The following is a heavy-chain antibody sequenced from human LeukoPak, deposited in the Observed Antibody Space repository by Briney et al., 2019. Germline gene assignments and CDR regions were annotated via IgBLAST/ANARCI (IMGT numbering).Heavy chain of an antibody. CDR2: IKSKTDGGTT. CDR1: GFTFSDYW. J-gene: IGHJ4*02. Sequence: GGSLRLSCAASGFTFSDYWMHWVRQAPGKGLEWVGRIKSKTDGGTTDYAAPVKGRFTISRDDSKNTLYLQMNSLKTEDTAVYYCTTSAYDFWSGYYPLDYWGQGTLVTVSS. CDR3: TTSAYDFWSGYYPLDY. V-gene: IGHV3-15*07. D-gene: IGHD3-3*01.